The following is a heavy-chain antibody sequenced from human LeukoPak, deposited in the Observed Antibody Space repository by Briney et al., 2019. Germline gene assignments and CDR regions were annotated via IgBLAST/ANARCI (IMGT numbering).Heavy chain of an antibody. CDR1: EFTFSSYA. D-gene: IGHD6-13*01. Sequence: GGSLRLSCVASEFTFSSYAMYWVRQAPGKGLEWVAVISYDGSNEYYAESVKGRFTISRDNSKNTLFLQMNSLRAEDTAVYYCAKIRGAAGYYYGMDVWGQGTTVTVSS. V-gene: IGHV3-30-3*02. J-gene: IGHJ6*02. CDR3: AKIRGAAGYYYGMDV. CDR2: ISYDGSNE.